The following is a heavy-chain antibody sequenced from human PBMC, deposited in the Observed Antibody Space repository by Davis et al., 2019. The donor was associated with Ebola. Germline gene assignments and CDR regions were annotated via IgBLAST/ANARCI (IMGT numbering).Heavy chain of an antibody. Sequence: ASVKVSCKASGYTFTSYDINWVRQATGQGLEWMGWMNPNSGNTGYAQKFQGRVTMTRNTSISTAYMELSSLRSEDTAVYYCARSPAKLRFLEWTRDGYYYYGMDVWGQGTTVTVSS. J-gene: IGHJ6*02. CDR1: GYTFTSYD. D-gene: IGHD3-3*01. V-gene: IGHV1-8*01. CDR2: MNPNSGNT. CDR3: ARSPAKLRFLEWTRDGYYYYGMDV.